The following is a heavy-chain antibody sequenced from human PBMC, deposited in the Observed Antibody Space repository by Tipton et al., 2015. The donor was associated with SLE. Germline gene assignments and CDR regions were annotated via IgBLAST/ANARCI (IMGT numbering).Heavy chain of an antibody. V-gene: IGHV4-59*11. CDR1: GGSISSHY. CDR2: IYYSGST. J-gene: IGHJ4*02. CDR3: ARGRGRGGPSY. Sequence: TLSLTCTVSGGSISSHYWSWIRQPPGKGLEWIGNIYYSGSTNYNPSLKSRVTISVDTSKNQFSLKLSSVTAADTAAYYCARGRGRGGPSYWGQGTLVTVSS. D-gene: IGHD3-16*01.